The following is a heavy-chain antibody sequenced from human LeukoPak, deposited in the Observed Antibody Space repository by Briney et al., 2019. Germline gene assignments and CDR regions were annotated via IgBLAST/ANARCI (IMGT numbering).Heavy chain of an antibody. D-gene: IGHD6-25*01. CDR3: ARDRRLASFDY. Sequence: GGSLRLSCEASGFTFSSYALTWVRQAPGKGLEWVSGVTGRGENTYYADSVKGRFTISRDNSKNTLYLQMNSLRTEDAAIYYCARDRRLASFDYGGQGTLVTVSS. J-gene: IGHJ4*02. CDR2: VTGRGENT. V-gene: IGHV3-23*01. CDR1: GFTFSSYA.